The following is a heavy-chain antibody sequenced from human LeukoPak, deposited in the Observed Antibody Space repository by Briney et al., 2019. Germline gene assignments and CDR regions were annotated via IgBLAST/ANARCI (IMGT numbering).Heavy chain of an antibody. Sequence: GGSLRLSCAASGFTVSSNYMSWVRQAPGKGLEWVSVIYSGGSTYYADSVKGRLTISRDNSKNTLYLQMNSLRAEDTAVYYCARDSRLSTGVSDYWGQGTLVTASS. D-gene: IGHD1-14*01. CDR1: GFTVSSNY. V-gene: IGHV3-66*02. CDR3: ARDSRLSTGVSDY. CDR2: IYSGGST. J-gene: IGHJ4*02.